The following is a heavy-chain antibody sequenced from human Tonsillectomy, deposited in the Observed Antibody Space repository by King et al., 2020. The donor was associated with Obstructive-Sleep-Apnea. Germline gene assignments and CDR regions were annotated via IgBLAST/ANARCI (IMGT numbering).Heavy chain of an antibody. V-gene: IGHV3-30*04. D-gene: IGHD3-22*01. CDR1: GFTFSSYA. J-gene: IGHJ3*02. CDR3: ARDLYYYDSSGYYYSKGNAFDI. CDR2: ISYDGSNK. Sequence: VQLVESGGGVVQPGRSLRLSCAASGFTFSSYAMHWVRQAPGKGLEWVAVISYDGSNKYYVDSVKGRLTLSRNNSKNTLYLQMNSLRAEDTAVYYCARDLYYYDSSGYYYSKGNAFDICGQGTMVTVSS.